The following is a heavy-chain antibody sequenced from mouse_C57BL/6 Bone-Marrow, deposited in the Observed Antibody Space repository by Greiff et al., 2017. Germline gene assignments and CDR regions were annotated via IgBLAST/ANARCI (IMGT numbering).Heavy chain of an antibody. D-gene: IGHD2-5*01. V-gene: IGHV5-6*02. Sequence: EVKLMESGGDLVKPGGSLKLSCAASGFTFSSYGMSWVRQTPDKRLEWVATISSGGSYTYYPDSVKGRFTISRDNAKNTLYLQMSSLKSEDTAMYYCARRGYYSNLDYWGQGTTLTVSS. CDR2: ISSGGSYT. CDR3: ARRGYYSNLDY. CDR1: GFTFSSYG. J-gene: IGHJ2*01.